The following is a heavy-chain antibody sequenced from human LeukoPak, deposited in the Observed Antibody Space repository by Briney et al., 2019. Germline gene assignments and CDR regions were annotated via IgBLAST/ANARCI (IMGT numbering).Heavy chain of an antibody. Sequence: QTGGSLRLSCAASGFTFGSYAMAWVRQAPGKGLDWVSVISGSGDSTYYADSVKGRFTISRDNSKNTLYLQMNSLRAEDTAVYYCAKDDRYVVVISPPCYWGQGTLVTVSS. D-gene: IGHD3-22*01. J-gene: IGHJ4*02. CDR1: GFTFGSYA. V-gene: IGHV3-23*01. CDR3: AKDDRYVVVISPPCY. CDR2: ISGSGDST.